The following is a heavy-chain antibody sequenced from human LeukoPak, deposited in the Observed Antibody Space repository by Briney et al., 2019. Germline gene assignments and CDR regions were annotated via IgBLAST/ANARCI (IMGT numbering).Heavy chain of an antibody. J-gene: IGHJ4*02. CDR1: GYTFTSYG. CDR2: ISAYNGNT. V-gene: IGHV1-18*01. D-gene: IGHD3-3*01. Sequence: ASVNVSCKASGYTFTSYGISWVRQAPGQGLEWMGWISAYNGNTNYAQKLQGRVTMTTDTSTSTAYMELRSLRSDDTAVYYCARARTIFGVAALGYWGQGTLVTVSS. CDR3: ARARTIFGVAALGY.